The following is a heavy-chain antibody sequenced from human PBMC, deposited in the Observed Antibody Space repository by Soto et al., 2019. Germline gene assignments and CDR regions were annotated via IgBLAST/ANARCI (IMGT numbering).Heavy chain of an antibody. Sequence: PEETLSLTCSVSGGSTSSSGYYWGWIRQPPGKGLEWIGSISFKGTTYYNPSLQSRVPISLDTSKNQFSLKLSSVTAADTAVFYCARSTFWYYHETSGYYGFDTWGQGTLVTVSS. CDR2: ISFKGTT. CDR3: ARSTFWYYHETSGYYGFDT. CDR1: GGSTSSSGYY. J-gene: IGHJ4*02. D-gene: IGHD3-22*01. V-gene: IGHV4-39*01.